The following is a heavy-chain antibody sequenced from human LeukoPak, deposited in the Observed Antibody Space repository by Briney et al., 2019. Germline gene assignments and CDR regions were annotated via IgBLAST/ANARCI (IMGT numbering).Heavy chain of an antibody. CDR1: GFTFSSYE. Sequence: SGGCLRLSCVASGFTFSSYEMNWVRQAPGEGLEWVSYISSDSGDSTIYYADSVKGRFTISRDDAKNSLYLQMNSLRAEDTAVYYCARDHYYDSSGYSYGMDVWGQGTTVTVSS. CDR3: ARDHYYDSSGYSYGMDV. CDR2: ISSDSGDSTI. V-gene: IGHV3-48*03. D-gene: IGHD3-22*01. J-gene: IGHJ6*02.